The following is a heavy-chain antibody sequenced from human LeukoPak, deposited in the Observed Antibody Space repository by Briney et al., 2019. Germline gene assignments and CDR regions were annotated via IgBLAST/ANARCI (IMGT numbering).Heavy chain of an antibody. CDR1: GFTFSSYA. V-gene: IGHV3-30-3*02. J-gene: IGHJ4*02. Sequence: PGGSLRLSCAASGFTFSSYAMHWVRQAPGKGLEWVAVISYDGSNKYYADSVKGRFTISRDNSKNTLYLQMNSLRAEDTAVYYCAKLPGRAADYWGQGPWSPSPQ. CDR3: AKLPGRAADY. CDR2: ISYDGSNK.